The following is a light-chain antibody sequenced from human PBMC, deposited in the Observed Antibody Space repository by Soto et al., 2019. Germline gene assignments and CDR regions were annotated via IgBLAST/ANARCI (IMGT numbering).Light chain of an antibody. CDR3: QQSDRNPPT. CDR2: GVS. V-gene: IGKV1-39*01. CDR1: QDISNY. J-gene: IGKJ1*01. Sequence: DIQMTQSPSTLSVSVGDRVTITCRASQDISNYLNWYQHKPGRAPKLLIYGVSSSQSGVPSRFSGRGSGTDFTLTISSLQPEDFATYYCQQSDRNPPTFGQGTKVEV.